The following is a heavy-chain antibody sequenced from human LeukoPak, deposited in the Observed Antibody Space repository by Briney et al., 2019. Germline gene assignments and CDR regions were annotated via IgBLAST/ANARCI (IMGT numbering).Heavy chain of an antibody. CDR3: ARSRRAHFDY. J-gene: IGHJ4*02. Sequence: SQTLSLTCTVSGGSISSGGYYWGWIRQHPGKGLEWIGYIYYSGSTYYNPSLKSRVTISVDTSKNQFSLKLSSVTAADTAVYYCARSRRAHFDYWGQGTLVTVSS. CDR2: IYYSGST. CDR1: GGSISSGGYY. V-gene: IGHV4-31*03.